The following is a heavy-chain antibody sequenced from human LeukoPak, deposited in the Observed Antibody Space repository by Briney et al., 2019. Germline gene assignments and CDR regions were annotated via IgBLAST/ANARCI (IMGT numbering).Heavy chain of an antibody. CDR3: ARDVVPAAPRLAYMDV. CDR2: INPSGGST. D-gene: IGHD2-2*01. CDR1: GYTFTSYY. Sequence: ASVKVSCKASGYTFTSYYMHWVRQAPGQGLEWMGIINPSGGSTSYAQKFQGRVTMTRDMSTSTVYMELSSLRSEDTAVYYCARDVVPAAPRLAYMDVWGKGTTVTVSS. V-gene: IGHV1-46*01. J-gene: IGHJ6*03.